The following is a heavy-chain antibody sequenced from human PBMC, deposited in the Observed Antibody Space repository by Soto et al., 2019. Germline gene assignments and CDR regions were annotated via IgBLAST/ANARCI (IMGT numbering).Heavy chain of an antibody. CDR1: GYTFTSYG. D-gene: IGHD5-12*01. J-gene: IGHJ3*02. Sequence: ASVKVSCKASGYTFTSYGISWVRQAPGQGLEWMGWISAYNGNTNYAQKLQGRVTMTTDTSTSTAYMELRSLRSDDTAVYYCASSDGYNPLGAFDIWGQGXMVTVSS. CDR2: ISAYNGNT. V-gene: IGHV1-18*01. CDR3: ASSDGYNPLGAFDI.